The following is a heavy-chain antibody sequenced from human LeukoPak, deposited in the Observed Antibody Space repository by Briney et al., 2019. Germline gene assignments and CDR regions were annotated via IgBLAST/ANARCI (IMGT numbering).Heavy chain of an antibody. CDR3: TRQYYDIWSGYFTADYYFDY. CDR1: GFTFSSYS. D-gene: IGHD3-3*01. J-gene: IGHJ4*02. V-gene: IGHV3-21*01. Sequence: GGSLRLSCAASGFTFSSYSMNWVRQAPGKGLEWVSSISSSSSHIYYADSVKGRFTISRDNAKNSLYLEVNSLRAEDTAVYYCTRQYYDIWSGYFTADYYFDYWGQGTLVTVSS. CDR2: ISSSSSHI.